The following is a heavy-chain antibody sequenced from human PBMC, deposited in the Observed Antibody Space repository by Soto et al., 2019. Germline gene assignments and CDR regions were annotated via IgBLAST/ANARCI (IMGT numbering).Heavy chain of an antibody. CDR2: IYYSGST. V-gene: IGHV4-31*03. CDR3: ARLVTIFWSDAFDI. CDR1: GGSISSGGYY. J-gene: IGHJ3*02. Sequence: QVQLQESGPGLVKPSQTLSLTCTVSGGSISSGGYYWSWIRQHPGKGLEWIGYIYYSGSTYYHPSLKSRVTISVDTSKNQFSLKLSSVTAADTAVYYCARLVTIFWSDAFDIWGQGTMVTVSS. D-gene: IGHD3-9*01.